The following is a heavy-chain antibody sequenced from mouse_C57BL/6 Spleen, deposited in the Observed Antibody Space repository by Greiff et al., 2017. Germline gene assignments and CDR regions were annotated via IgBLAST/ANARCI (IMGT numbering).Heavy chain of an antibody. Sequence: VQLQQSGPELVKPGASVKISCKASGYAFSSSWMNWVKQRPGKGLEWIGRIYPGDGDTNYNGKFKGKATLTADKSSSTAYMQLSSLTSEDSAVYFGARGVYGSSYRQYIDVWGTGTTVTVSS. CDR2: IYPGDGDT. J-gene: IGHJ1*03. CDR1: GYAFSSSW. D-gene: IGHD1-1*01. V-gene: IGHV1-82*01. CDR3: ARGVYGSSYRQYIDV.